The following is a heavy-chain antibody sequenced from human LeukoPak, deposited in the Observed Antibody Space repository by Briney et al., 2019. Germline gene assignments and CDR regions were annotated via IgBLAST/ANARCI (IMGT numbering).Heavy chain of an antibody. D-gene: IGHD6-19*01. V-gene: IGHV3-48*03. CDR1: GFTFSSYE. CDR3: ASVGRQWLVFDY. CDR2: IRSSGSAI. Sequence: PGGSLRLSCAASGFTFSSYEMNWVRQAPGKGLEWVSYIRSSGSAIYYADSVKGRFTISRDNAKNSLYLRMNSLRAEDTAVYYCASVGRQWLVFDYWGQGTLVTVSS. J-gene: IGHJ4*02.